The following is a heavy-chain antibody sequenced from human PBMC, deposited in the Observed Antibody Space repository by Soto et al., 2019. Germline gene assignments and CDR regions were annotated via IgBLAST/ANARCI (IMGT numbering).Heavy chain of an antibody. V-gene: IGHV1-18*01. CDR2: INPYNGNT. CDR3: ASGCIAVPTPLCY. D-gene: IGHD5-12*01. Sequence: GGAVKCSCKASGYTFNTYGITWVGQAPGQGREWRGWINPYNGNTTFAQKLQDRVTMTTATSTRTPYMELASLRSADTAVYYCASGCIAVPTPLCYWGQGTLVTVSS. CDR1: GYTFNTYG. J-gene: IGHJ4*02.